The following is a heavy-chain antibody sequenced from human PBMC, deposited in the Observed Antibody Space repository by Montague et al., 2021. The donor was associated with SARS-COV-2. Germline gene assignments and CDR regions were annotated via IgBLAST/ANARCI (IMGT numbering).Heavy chain of an antibody. Sequence: SLRLSCAASGFTFSNSPMSWVRQAPGKGLDWVSVIHSAGRGTYYADSVQGRFTISRGNLKNTVYLQINSLRDVDTALYYCAKVGDILAGYSLINLDAWGQGTLVVVSS. CDR3: AKVGDILAGYSLINLDA. V-gene: IGHV3-23*03. D-gene: IGHD3-9*01. CDR2: IHSAGRGT. J-gene: IGHJ5*02. CDR1: GFTFSNSP.